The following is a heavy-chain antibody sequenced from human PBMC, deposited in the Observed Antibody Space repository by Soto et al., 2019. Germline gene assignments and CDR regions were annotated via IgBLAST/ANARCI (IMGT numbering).Heavy chain of an antibody. CDR2: ISYDGSNK. Sequence: QVQLVESGGGVVQPGRSLRLSCAASGFTFSSYGMHWVRQAPGKGLEWVAVISYDGSNKYYADSVKGRFTISRDNSKNTLYLQMNSLRAEDTAVYYCARGNEYSSSGYWGQGNLVTVSS. J-gene: IGHJ1*01. CDR3: ARGNEYSSSGY. CDR1: GFTFSSYG. V-gene: IGHV3-30*03. D-gene: IGHD6-6*01.